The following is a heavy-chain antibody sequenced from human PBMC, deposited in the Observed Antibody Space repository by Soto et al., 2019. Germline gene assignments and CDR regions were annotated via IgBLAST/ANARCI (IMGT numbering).Heavy chain of an antibody. Sequence: GGSLRLSCAASGFTFSSYAMSWVRQAPGKGLEWVSAISGSGGSTYYADSVKGRFTISRDNSKNTLYLQMNSLRAEETAVYYCAKDPGYSSGWYETYYFDYWGQGTLVTVSS. CDR2: ISGSGGST. CDR3: AKDPGYSSGWYETYYFDY. J-gene: IGHJ4*02. D-gene: IGHD6-19*01. V-gene: IGHV3-23*01. CDR1: GFTFSSYA.